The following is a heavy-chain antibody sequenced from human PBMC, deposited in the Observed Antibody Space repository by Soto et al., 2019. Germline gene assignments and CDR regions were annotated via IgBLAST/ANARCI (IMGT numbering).Heavy chain of an antibody. V-gene: IGHV2-5*02. J-gene: IGHJ6*02. D-gene: IGHD6-19*01. Sequence: QITLKESGPTLVKPTQTLTLTCTFSGFSLSTSGVGVGWIRQPPGKALEWLALIYWDDDKRYSPSLKSRLTTTKDTSKNQVVLTMTNMDPVDTATYYCALLYSSGPYYYYGMDVWGQGTTVTVSS. CDR3: ALLYSSGPYYYYGMDV. CDR1: GFSLSTSGVG. CDR2: IYWDDDK.